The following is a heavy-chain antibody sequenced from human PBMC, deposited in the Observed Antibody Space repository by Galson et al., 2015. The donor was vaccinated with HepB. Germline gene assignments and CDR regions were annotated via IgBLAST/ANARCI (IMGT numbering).Heavy chain of an antibody. D-gene: IGHD4-17*01. CDR2: IIPIFGTA. J-gene: IGHJ4*02. V-gene: IGHV1-69*13. CDR1: GGTFSSYA. Sequence: SVKVSCKASGGTFSSYAISWVRQAPGQGLEWMGGIIPIFGTANYAQKFQGRVTITADESTSTAYMELSSLRSEDTAVYYCAIPESPTVPLFDYWGQGTLVTVSS. CDR3: AIPESPTVPLFDY.